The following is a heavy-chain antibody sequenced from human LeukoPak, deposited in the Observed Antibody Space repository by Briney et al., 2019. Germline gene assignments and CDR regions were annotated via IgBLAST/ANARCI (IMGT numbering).Heavy chain of an antibody. CDR2: MNGDGTSI. Sequence: GGSLRLSCAASGFTFRSFWMHWVRQDPGRGLVWVSHMNGDGTSISYADSVKGRFTISRDNAKNTLYLQMNRLKAEDTAVYYCARSATDAFDIWGQGTMVTVSS. CDR3: ARSATDAFDI. J-gene: IGHJ3*02. D-gene: IGHD3-3*01. CDR1: GFTFRSFW. V-gene: IGHV3-74*01.